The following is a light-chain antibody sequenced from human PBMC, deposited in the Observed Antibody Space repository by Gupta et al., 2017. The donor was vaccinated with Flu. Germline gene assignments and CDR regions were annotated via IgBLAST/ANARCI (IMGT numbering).Light chain of an antibody. CDR3: GTLDNSLSGWV. J-gene: IGLJ3*02. V-gene: IGLV1-51*02. Sequence: SSKIENNDVSWYQQHPGPAPHLRTYESNTRHSGIPTRFSGSKSGTSATLGITVLQTGDEADYYCGTLDNSLSGWVFGGGTKLTVL. CDR1: SSKIENND. CDR2: ESN.